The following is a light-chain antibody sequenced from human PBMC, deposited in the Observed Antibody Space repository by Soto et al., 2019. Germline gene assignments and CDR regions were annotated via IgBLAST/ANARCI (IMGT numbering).Light chain of an antibody. CDR2: GAS. J-gene: IGKJ1*01. CDR1: QSVGTK. V-gene: IGKV3-15*01. Sequence: EIVMTQSPATLSVSLGERATLSCRASQSVGTKLAWYQQRPGQAPRLLIFGASTRATGIPARFSGSGSGTEFTLTISSLQSEDFALYYCQQYDNWPPTTFGQGTKVGIK. CDR3: QQYDNWPPTT.